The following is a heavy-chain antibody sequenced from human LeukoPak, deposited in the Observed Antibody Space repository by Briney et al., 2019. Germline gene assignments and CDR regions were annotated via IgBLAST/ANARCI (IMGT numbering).Heavy chain of an antibody. CDR2: ISWNSGSI. J-gene: IGHJ4*02. Sequence: PGGSLRLSCAASGFTFDDYAMHSLRQAPGKGLDLVSGISWNSGSIGYADSVKGRFTISRDNAKDSLYLQMNSLRAEDTALYYCAIDFFSDYSDPEWGQGTLVSVSS. CDR3: AIDFFSDYSDPE. D-gene: IGHD4-11*01. CDR1: GFTFDDYA. V-gene: IGHV3-9*01.